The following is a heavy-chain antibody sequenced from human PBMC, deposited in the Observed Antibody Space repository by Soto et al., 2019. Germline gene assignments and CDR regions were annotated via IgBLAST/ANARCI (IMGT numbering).Heavy chain of an antibody. D-gene: IGHD1-7*01. Sequence: KPGGSLRLSCAASGFTFSNAWMSWVRQAPGKGLEWVGRIKSKTDGGTTDYAAPVKGRFTISRDDSKNTLYLQMNSLKTEDTAVYYCTMDELELIPTYAFDIWGQGTMVTVSS. CDR3: TMDELELIPTYAFDI. CDR1: GFTFSNAW. J-gene: IGHJ3*02. CDR2: IKSKTDGGTT. V-gene: IGHV3-15*01.